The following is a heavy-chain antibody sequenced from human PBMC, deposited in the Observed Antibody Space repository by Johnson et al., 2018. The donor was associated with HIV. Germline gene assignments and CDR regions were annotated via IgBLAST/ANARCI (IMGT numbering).Heavy chain of an antibody. D-gene: IGHD4-23*01. CDR3: ARENYGGDDAFDI. CDR1: GFTFDDYA. J-gene: IGHJ3*02. Sequence: EVQLVESGGGLVQPGRSLRLSCAASGFTFDDYAMHWVRQAPGKGLEWVSGISWNSGSIGYVDSVKGRFTISRDNAKNSLYLQMNSLRAEDTAVYYCARENYGGDDAFDIWGQGTMVTVSS. V-gene: IGHV3-9*01. CDR2: ISWNSGSI.